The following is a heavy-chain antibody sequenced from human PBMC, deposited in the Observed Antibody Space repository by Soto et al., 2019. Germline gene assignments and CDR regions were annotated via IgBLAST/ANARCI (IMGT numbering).Heavy chain of an antibody. J-gene: IGHJ4*02. CDR2: IYYSGST. CDR1: GGSISSYY. CDR3: ARANDILTGYYQYYFDY. Sequence: SETLSLTCTVSGGSISSYYWIFIRQPPFKGLEWIGYIYYSGSTNYNPSLKSRVTISVDTSKNQFSLKLSSVTAADTAVYYCARANDILTGYYQYYFDYWGQGTLVTVSS. V-gene: IGHV4-59*01. D-gene: IGHD3-9*01.